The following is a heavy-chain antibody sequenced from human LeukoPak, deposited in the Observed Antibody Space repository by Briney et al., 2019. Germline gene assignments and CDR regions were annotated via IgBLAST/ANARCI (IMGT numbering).Heavy chain of an antibody. CDR3: ARDESSGWYNYFDY. CDR1: GGSFSGYY. J-gene: IGHJ4*02. V-gene: IGHV4-59*01. CDR2: IYYSGST. D-gene: IGHD6-19*01. Sequence: SETLSLTCAVYGGSFSGYYWSWIRQPPGKGLEWIGYIYYSGSTNYNPSLKSRVTISVDTSKNQFSLKLSSVTAADTAVYYCARDESSGWYNYFDYWGQGTLVTVSS.